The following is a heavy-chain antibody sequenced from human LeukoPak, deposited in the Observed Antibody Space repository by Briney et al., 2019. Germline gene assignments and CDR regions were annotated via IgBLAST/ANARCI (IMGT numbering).Heavy chain of an antibody. CDR1: GFTFSSYA. CDR2: ISYDGSNK. V-gene: IGHV3-30-3*01. CDR3: ARDGGYCSSTSCVDYYGMDV. D-gene: IGHD2-2*01. J-gene: IGHJ6*02. Sequence: PGGSLRLSCAASGFTFSSYAMHWVRQAPGKGLEWVAVISYDGSNKYYADSVKGRFTISRDNSKNTLYLQMNSLRAEDTAVYYCARDGGYCSSTSCVDYYGMDVWGQGTTVTVSS.